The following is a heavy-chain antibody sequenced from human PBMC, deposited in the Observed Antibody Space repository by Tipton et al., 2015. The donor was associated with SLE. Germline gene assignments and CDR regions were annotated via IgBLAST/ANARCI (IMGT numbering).Heavy chain of an antibody. CDR2: IGIAGDP. CDR1: GFMFSDYD. D-gene: IGHD4-17*01. V-gene: IGHV3-13*04. J-gene: IGHJ3*02. Sequence: SLRLSCAVTGFMFSDYDMYWVRQGTGKGLQWVAGIGIAGDPYHSESVKDRFTISREDGKKDLYLEMNSLTVGDTAVYYCVRGPPGDDSGDYVGAFDIWGQGTAVTVSS. CDR3: VRGPPGDDSGDYVGAFDI.